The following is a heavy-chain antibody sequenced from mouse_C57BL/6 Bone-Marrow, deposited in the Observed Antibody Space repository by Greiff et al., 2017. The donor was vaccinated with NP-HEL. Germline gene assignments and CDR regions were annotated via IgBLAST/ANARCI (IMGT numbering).Heavy chain of an antibody. CDR1: GYTFTSYW. J-gene: IGHJ2*01. Sequence: QVQLQQPGAELVKPGASVKMSCKASGYTFTSYWITWVKQRPGQGLEWIGDIYPGSGSTNYNEKFKSKATLTVDTSSSTAYMQLSSLTSEGSAVYYCARKIKGPTPYYFDYWGQGTTLTVSS. D-gene: IGHD1-1*01. CDR2: IYPGSGST. CDR3: ARKIKGPTPYYFDY. V-gene: IGHV1-55*01.